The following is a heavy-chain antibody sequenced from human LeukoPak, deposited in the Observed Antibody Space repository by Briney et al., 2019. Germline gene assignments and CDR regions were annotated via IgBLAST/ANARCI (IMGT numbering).Heavy chain of an antibody. CDR3: AKAGYSSSWHFDY. D-gene: IGHD6-13*01. V-gene: IGHV3-23*01. Sequence: GGSLRLSCAASGFTFTTHWMSWVRQAPGKGLEWVSAISGSGGSTYYADSVKGRFTISRDNSKNTLYLQMNSLRAEDTAVYYCAKAGYSSSWHFDYWGQGTLVTVSS. CDR2: ISGSGGST. J-gene: IGHJ4*02. CDR1: GFTFTTHW.